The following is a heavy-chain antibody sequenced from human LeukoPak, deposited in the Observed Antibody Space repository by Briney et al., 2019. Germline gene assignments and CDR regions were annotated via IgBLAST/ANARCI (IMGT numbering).Heavy chain of an antibody. CDR3: ARDTSRTMDV. CDR1: GFTFSGYW. CDR2: INTDGSTT. Sequence: GGSLRLSCAAPGFTFSGYWMHWVRQAPGKGLVWVSIINTDGSTTRYADSVKGRFTISRDNAKNTLYLQINSPRVEDTAVYFCARDTSRTMDVWGQGTTVTV. D-gene: IGHD2/OR15-2a*01. V-gene: IGHV3-74*01. J-gene: IGHJ6*02.